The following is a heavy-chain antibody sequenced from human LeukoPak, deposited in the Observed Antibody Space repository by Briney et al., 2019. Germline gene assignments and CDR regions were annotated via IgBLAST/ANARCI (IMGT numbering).Heavy chain of an antibody. J-gene: IGHJ4*02. Sequence: GESLQISCKGSGFSFTSHWIGWVRQLPGKGLEWMGIIYPGDSDTRYSPSFQGQVTISADTSINTAYLQWSRLEASDTAIYYCTRRPVDTAIQGLDCWGQGTLVTVSS. CDR3: TRRPVDTAIQGLDC. V-gene: IGHV5-51*01. CDR2: IYPGDSDT. CDR1: GFSFTSHW. D-gene: IGHD5-18*01.